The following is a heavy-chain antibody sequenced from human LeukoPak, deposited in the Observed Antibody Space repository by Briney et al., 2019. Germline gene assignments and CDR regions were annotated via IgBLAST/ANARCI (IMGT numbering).Heavy chain of an antibody. J-gene: IGHJ2*01. CDR1: GFTFSSYA. CDR2: ISSGRSYI. D-gene: IGHD3-22*01. V-gene: IGHV3-21*01. Sequence: GGSLRLSCAASGFTFSSYAMSWVRQAPGKGLEWVSSISSGRSYIYYADSVKGRFTISRDNAKNSLYLQMNSLRAEDTAVYYCARGTYDSSGYYLYWYFDLWGRGTLVTVSS. CDR3: ARGTYDSSGYYLYWYFDL.